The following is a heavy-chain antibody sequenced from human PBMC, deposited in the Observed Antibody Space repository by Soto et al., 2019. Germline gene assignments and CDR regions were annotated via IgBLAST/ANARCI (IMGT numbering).Heavy chain of an antibody. V-gene: IGHV4-34*01. CDR2: INDSERP. CDR3: ARGWYYYGMDV. Sequence: PSETLSLTCAVYGGSFSDYYWTWVRLPPGKGLEWIGEINDSERPKHNPSLKSRVSISVDTSKTKFFLKLTSVSAADTAVYYCARGWYYYGMDVWGQGTTVTVSS. D-gene: IGHD3-16*01. J-gene: IGHJ6*02. CDR1: GGSFSDYY.